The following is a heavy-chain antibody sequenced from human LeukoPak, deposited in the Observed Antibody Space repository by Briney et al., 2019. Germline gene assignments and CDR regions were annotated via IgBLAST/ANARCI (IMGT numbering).Heavy chain of an antibody. CDR1: GFTFGDYY. D-gene: IGHD6-13*01. V-gene: IGHV3-11*04. Sequence: GGSLRLSCAASGFTFGDYYMSWIRQAPGKGLERVSYISSSGNSISYADSVKGRFTISRDNAKNSLFLQMNSLRAEDTAVYYCARDQVSIAGTGIDYWGQGTLVTVSS. CDR3: ARDQVSIAGTGIDY. CDR2: ISSSGNSI. J-gene: IGHJ4*02.